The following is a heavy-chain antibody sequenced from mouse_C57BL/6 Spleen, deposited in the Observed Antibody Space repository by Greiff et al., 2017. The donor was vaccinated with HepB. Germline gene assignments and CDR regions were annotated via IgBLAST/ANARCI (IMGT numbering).Heavy chain of an antibody. J-gene: IGHJ2*01. CDR3: ARSKECDYDDYFDY. CDR1: GYAFSSSW. V-gene: IGHV1-82*01. D-gene: IGHD2-4*01. Sequence: VQLQQSGPELVKPGASVKISCKASGYAFSSSWMNWVKQRPGKGLEWIGRIYPGDGDTNYNGKFKGKVTLTADKSSSPAYMQLSCLTSEDSAVDFCARSKECDYDDYFDYGSQGTTLTVSS. CDR2: IYPGDGDT.